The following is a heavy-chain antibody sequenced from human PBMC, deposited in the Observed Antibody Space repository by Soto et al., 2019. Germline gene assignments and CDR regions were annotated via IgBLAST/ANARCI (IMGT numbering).Heavy chain of an antibody. D-gene: IGHD3-16*02. Sequence: EVQLMESGGGLVQPGGSLRLSCASSGFTLSMSAVNWVRQAPGKGLEWVSYISDSGDRTYYADSVKGRFTISRDRSKNTVSLQMDSLRAEDTAVYYCAKDRGIIVKAGDAFDVWGKGKKVTVSS. CDR3: AKDRGIIVKAGDAFDV. J-gene: IGHJ3*01. V-gene: IGHV3-23*01. CDR1: GFTLSMSA. CDR2: ISDSGDRT.